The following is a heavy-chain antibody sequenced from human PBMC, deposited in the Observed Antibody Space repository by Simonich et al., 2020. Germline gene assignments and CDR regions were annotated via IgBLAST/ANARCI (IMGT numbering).Heavy chain of an antibody. CDR3: ASDGAYDTVVTGAY. V-gene: IGHV3-48*03. CDR1: GFTFSSYE. Sequence: EVQLVESGGGLVQPGGSLRLSCAASGFTFSSYEMNWVRQVPGRGLEWGSYIGSSVRTIYYANSLKGRFTISRANAKNSLYLQMNSLRAEDTAVYYCASDGAYDTVVTGAYWGQGTLVTVSS. J-gene: IGHJ4*02. CDR2: IGSSVRTI. D-gene: IGHD3-9*01.